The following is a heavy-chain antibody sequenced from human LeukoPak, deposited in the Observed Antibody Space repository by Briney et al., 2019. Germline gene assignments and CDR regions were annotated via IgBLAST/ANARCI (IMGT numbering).Heavy chain of an antibody. D-gene: IGHD4-11*01. CDR3: ARVPAYGNYRRAFDI. V-gene: IGHV3-23*01. Sequence: GGSLRLSCAASGFTLSSYAMSWVRQAPGKGLEWVSSISASGGSTNYADSVKGQFTISRDNSKNTVYLQMNSLRAEDTAMYYCARVPAYGNYRRAFDIWGQGAMVSVSS. J-gene: IGHJ3*02. CDR2: ISASGGST. CDR1: GFTLSSYA.